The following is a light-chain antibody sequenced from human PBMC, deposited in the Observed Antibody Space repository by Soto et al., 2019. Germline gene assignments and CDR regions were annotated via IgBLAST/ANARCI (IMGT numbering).Light chain of an antibody. J-gene: IGKJ4*01. CDR2: GAS. V-gene: IGKV3-20*01. Sequence: EMVLTQPPGTLSLSPGEIATLSCRASQSVSSSYLAWYQQKPGQAPRLLIYGASIRATGIPDRFSGSGSGTDFTLTISRLEPEDFAVYYCQQYGSSPLTFGGGTKVEIK. CDR3: QQYGSSPLT. CDR1: QSVSSSY.